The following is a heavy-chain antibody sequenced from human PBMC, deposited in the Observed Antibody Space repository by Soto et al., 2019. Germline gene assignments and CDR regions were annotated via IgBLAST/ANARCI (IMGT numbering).Heavy chain of an antibody. J-gene: IGHJ1*01. CDR2: ISAYNGNT. CDR1: GYTFTSYG. CDR3: ARDRRTLNGSEYFQD. Sequence: ASVKVSCKASGYTFTSYGISWVRQAPGQGLEWMGWISAYNGNTNYAQKLQGRVTMTTDTSTSTAYMELRSLRSDDTAVYYCARDRRTLNGSEYFQDWGQGTLATVSS. D-gene: IGHD2-8*01. V-gene: IGHV1-18*01.